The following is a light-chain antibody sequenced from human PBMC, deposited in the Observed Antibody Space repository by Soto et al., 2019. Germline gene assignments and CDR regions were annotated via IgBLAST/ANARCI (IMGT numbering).Light chain of an antibody. J-gene: IGLJ3*02. CDR3: TSYTSSDIWV. CDR2: YVS. Sequence: QSALTQPASVSGSPGQSITISCTGTSSDVGGYNYVSWYQKHPGKAPKLIINYVSNRPSGVSNRFSGSKSGNTASLTISGLRAEDGPTYHCTSYTSSDIWVFGGGTKLTVL. CDR1: SSDVGGYNY. V-gene: IGLV2-14*01.